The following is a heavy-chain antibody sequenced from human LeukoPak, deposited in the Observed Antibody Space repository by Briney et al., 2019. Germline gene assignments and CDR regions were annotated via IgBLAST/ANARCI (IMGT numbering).Heavy chain of an antibody. CDR2: INPSGGST. V-gene: IGHV1-46*01. CDR1: GYTFTSYY. D-gene: IGHD2-21*02. CDR3: ARVGGLYCGGDCYRFDY. J-gene: IGHJ4*02. Sequence: ASVKVSCKASGYTFTSYYMHWVRQAPGQGLEWMGIINPSGGSTSYAQKFQSRVTMTRGTSTSTVYMELSSLRSEDTAVYYCARVGGLYCGGDCYRFDYWGQGTLVTVSS.